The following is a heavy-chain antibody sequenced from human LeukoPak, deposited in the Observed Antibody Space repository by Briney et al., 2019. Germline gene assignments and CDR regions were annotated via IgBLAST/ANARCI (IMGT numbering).Heavy chain of an antibody. CDR2: ISLRGADT. V-gene: IGHV3-23*01. J-gene: IGHJ4*02. CDR1: GFTFSSNA. CDR3: ARRGCYGGNCYPCDY. Sequence: GGSLRPSCSASGFTFSSNAMSWVRQAPGKGLEWVSSISLRGADTNYADSVKGRFTISRDDSKNALYLQMSSLRAEDTAVYFCARRGCYGGNCYPCDYWGQGTLVTVSS. D-gene: IGHD2-21*02.